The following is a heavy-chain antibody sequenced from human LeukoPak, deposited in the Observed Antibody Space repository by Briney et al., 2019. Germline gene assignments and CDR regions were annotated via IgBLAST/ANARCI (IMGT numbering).Heavy chain of an antibody. D-gene: IGHD3-9*01. V-gene: IGHV3-48*03. Sequence: GGSLRLSCAASGFTFSSYAMNWVRQAPGKGLEWVSYISSSGSTIYYADSVKGRFTISRDNAKNSLYLQMNSLRAEDTAVYYCARSPYDILTGYYGAFDIWGQGTMVTVSS. CDR3: ARSPYDILTGYYGAFDI. CDR1: GFTFSSYA. J-gene: IGHJ3*02. CDR2: ISSSGSTI.